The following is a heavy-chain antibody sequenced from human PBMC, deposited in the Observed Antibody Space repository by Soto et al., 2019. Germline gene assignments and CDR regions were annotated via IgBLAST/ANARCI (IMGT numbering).Heavy chain of an antibody. CDR1: GGSFSGYY. J-gene: IGHJ4*02. V-gene: IGHV4-34*01. Sequence: HSETLSLTCAVCGGSFSGYYWSWIRQPPGKGLEWIGEINHSGSTNYNPSLKRRVTISVDTSKNQFSLNLNFVTAADTAVYYCATLTSSWSFDFWGQGTLVTVSS. CDR2: INHSGST. CDR3: ATLTSSWSFDF. D-gene: IGHD6-13*01.